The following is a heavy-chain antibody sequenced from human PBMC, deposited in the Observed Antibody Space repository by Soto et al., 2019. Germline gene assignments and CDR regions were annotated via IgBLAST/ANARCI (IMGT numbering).Heavy chain of an antibody. CDR2: IKEDGSDM. CDR1: GFTFSSYW. CDR3: AKDLLFGKNYYDHYYMDV. D-gene: IGHD3-10*01. Sequence: GGSLRLSCAASGFTFSSYWMSWVRQAPGKGLEWVANIKEDGSDMYYVDSVKGRFTISRDNAKNSLYLQMNSLRAEDTAVYYCAKDLLFGKNYYDHYYMDVWGKGTTVTVSS. V-gene: IGHV3-7*01. J-gene: IGHJ6*03.